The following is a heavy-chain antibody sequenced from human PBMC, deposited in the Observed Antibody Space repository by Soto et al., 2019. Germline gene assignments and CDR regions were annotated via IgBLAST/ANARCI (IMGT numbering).Heavy chain of an antibody. CDR3: ARASNWGARKATFDY. D-gene: IGHD7-27*01. Sequence: QVQLVESGGGVVQPGRSLRLSCAASGFTFSSYAMHWVRQAPGKGLEWVAVISYDGSNKYYADSVKGRFTISRDNSKNTLYLQMNSLRAEDTAVYYCARASNWGARKATFDYWGQGTLVTVSS. CDR1: GFTFSSYA. CDR2: ISYDGSNK. V-gene: IGHV3-30-3*01. J-gene: IGHJ4*02.